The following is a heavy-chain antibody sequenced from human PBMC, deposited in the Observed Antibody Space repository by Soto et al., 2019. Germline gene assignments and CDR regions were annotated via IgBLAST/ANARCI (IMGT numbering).Heavy chain of an antibody. Sequence: SETLSLTCTVSGGSISSYYWSWIRQPPGKGLEWIGYIYYSGSTNYNPSLKSRVTISVDTSKNQFSLKLSSVTAADTAVYYCARHRGPMVRGVISNWFDPWGQGTLVTVSS. J-gene: IGHJ5*02. CDR1: GGSISSYY. CDR2: IYYSGST. D-gene: IGHD3-10*01. CDR3: ARHRGPMVRGVISNWFDP. V-gene: IGHV4-59*08.